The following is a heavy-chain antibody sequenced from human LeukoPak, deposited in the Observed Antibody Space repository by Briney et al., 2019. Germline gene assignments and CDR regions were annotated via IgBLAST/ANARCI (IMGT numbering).Heavy chain of an antibody. Sequence: PGGSLRLSCAASGFTFSSYSMNWVRQAPGKGLEWVSYISSSSSTIYYADSVKGRFTISRDNAKNSLYLQMNSLRAEDTAVYYCARARDYDYVWGSYPNPFDYWGQGTLVTVSS. V-gene: IGHV3-48*01. CDR2: ISSSSSTI. J-gene: IGHJ4*02. CDR1: GFTFSSYS. CDR3: ARARDYDYVWGSYPNPFDY. D-gene: IGHD3-16*02.